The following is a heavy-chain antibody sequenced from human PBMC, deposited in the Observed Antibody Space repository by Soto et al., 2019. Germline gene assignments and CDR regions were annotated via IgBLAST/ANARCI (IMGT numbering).Heavy chain of an antibody. V-gene: IGHV4-39*07. J-gene: IGHJ6*02. CDR3: ARLTMVRGVISYYYGMDV. CDR2: INHSGSP. CDR1: DGSISSGGYY. Sequence: SVTMSLTCTAADGSISSGGYYRSLKRQPPGKGLEWIGEINHSGSPNYNPSLKSRVTISVDTSKNQFSLKLSSVTAADTAVYYCARLTMVRGVISYYYGMDVWGQGTTVTVSS. D-gene: IGHD3-10*01.